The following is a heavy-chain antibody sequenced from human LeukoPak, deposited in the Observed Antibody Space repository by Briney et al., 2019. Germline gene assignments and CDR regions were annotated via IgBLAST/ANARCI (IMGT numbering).Heavy chain of an antibody. CDR1: GFTFSDYY. Sequence: GGSLRLSCAASGFTFSDYYMSWIRQAPGKGLEWISYISSSGSTIYYADSVKGRFTISRDNAKNSLYLQMNSLRAEDTAVYYCARVGTDNYDFWSGYPYYFDYWGQGTLVTVPS. D-gene: IGHD3-3*01. CDR2: ISSSGSTI. V-gene: IGHV3-11*04. CDR3: ARVGTDNYDFWSGYPYYFDY. J-gene: IGHJ4*02.